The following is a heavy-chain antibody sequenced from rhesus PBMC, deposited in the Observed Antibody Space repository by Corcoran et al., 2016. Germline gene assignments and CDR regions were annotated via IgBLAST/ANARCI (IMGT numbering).Heavy chain of an antibody. V-gene: IGHV1S9*01. D-gene: IGHD4-29*01. CDR1: GYTFTSHY. Sequence: QVQLVQSGAEVKKPGASVKLHCKASGYTFTSHYINWWSQAPGRVLEWMGWMNPSNGNTGYAQKFQGRVTMTRDTSTSTAYMELSSLRSEDTAVYYCTRNGREWDAFDFWGQGLRVTVSS. J-gene: IGHJ3*01. CDR3: TRNGREWDAFDF. CDR2: MNPSNGNT.